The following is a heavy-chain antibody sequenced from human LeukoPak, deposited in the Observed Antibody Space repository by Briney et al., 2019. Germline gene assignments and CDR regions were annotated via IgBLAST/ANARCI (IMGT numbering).Heavy chain of an antibody. J-gene: IGHJ4*02. CDR3: ARAMGATDY. CDR1: GFTFSSYA. D-gene: IGHD1-26*01. Sequence: GGSLRLSCAASGFTFSSYAMHWVRQAPGKGLEWVAVISYDGSNKYYADSVKGRFSISRDNSKNTLYLQMNSLRAEDTAVYYCARAMGATDYWGQGTLVTVSS. CDR2: ISYDGSNK. V-gene: IGHV3-30-3*01.